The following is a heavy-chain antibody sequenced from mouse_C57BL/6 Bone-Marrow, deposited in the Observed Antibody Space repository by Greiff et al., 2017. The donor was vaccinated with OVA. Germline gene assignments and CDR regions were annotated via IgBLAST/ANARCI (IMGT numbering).Heavy chain of an antibody. CDR1: GFTFSDYY. D-gene: IGHD2-3*01. J-gene: IGHJ3*01. CDR3: AGRESRGGYYDWFAY. Sequence: EVNVVESGGGLVQPGGSLKLSCAASGFTFSDYYMYWVRQTPAKRLEWVAYISNGGGSTYYPDTVKGRFTISRDNAKNPLYLQMSRLKSEDTAIDYWAGRESRGGYYDWFAYWGQGTLVTVSA. V-gene: IGHV5-12*01. CDR2: ISNGGGST.